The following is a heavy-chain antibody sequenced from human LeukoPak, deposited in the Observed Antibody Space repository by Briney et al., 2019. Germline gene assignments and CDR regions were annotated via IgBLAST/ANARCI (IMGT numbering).Heavy chain of an antibody. CDR1: GFAVNPKF. CDR2: IYSGGLT. Sequence: PGGSLRLSCAASGFAVNPKFMHWVRQAPGKGLEWISVIYSGGLTYYADSVEGRFTISRDNSKNTLYLYMNSLRAEDTAVYYCARDEITSGGGLESWGQGALVIVSS. J-gene: IGHJ4*02. V-gene: IGHV3-53*01. D-gene: IGHD3-16*01. CDR3: ARDEITSGGGLES.